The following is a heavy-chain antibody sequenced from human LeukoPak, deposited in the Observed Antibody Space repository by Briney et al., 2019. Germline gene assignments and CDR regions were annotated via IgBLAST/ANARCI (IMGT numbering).Heavy chain of an antibody. D-gene: IGHD6-19*01. CDR2: INPNSGGT. J-gene: IGHJ4*02. CDR1: GYTFTSYA. V-gene: IGHV1-2*02. Sequence: RASVKVSCKASGYTFTSYAMTWVRQAPGQGLEWMGWINPNSGGTNYAQKFQGRVTMTRDTSISTAYMELSRLRSDDTAVYYCAAWLVRLRMWGYWGQGTLVTVSS. CDR3: AAWLVRLRMWGY.